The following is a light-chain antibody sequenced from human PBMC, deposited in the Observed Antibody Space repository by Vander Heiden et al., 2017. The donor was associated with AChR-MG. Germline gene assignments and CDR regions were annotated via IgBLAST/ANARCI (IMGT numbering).Light chain of an antibody. CDR1: SSNIGTNY. J-gene: IGLJ1*01. V-gene: IGLV1-51*01. CDR3: GTWDSSLGAAV. Sequence: SVLTQPPSVSAAPGQKVTISCAGSSSNIGTNYVSWYPQLPGTAPKRLIYDNTKRPSGIPDRFSGSKPGTSATLGITGLQTGDEADYYCGTWDSSLGAAVFGTGTKVTVL. CDR2: DNT.